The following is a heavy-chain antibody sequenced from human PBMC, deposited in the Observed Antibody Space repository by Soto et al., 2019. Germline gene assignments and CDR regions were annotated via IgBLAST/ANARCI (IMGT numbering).Heavy chain of an antibody. V-gene: IGHV1-3*01. Sequence: QVQLVQSGAEVKKPGASVKVSCKASGYTFTSYALHWVRQAPGQRLEWMGWINAGNGNTKYSQKFQGRVTITRDTSASTAYMELSSLRSEDTAVYYCAKSATVPAAIAYWGQGTLVTVSS. CDR2: INAGNGNT. J-gene: IGHJ4*02. CDR1: GYTFTSYA. CDR3: AKSATVPAAIAY. D-gene: IGHD2-2*02.